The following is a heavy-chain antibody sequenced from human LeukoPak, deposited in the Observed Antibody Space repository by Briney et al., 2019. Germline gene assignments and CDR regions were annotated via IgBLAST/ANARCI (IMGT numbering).Heavy chain of an antibody. J-gene: IGHJ4*02. Sequence: SQTLSLTCTVSGGSISSGGYYWSWIRQHPGKGLEWIGYIYYSGSTYYNPSLKSRVTISVGTSKNQFSLKLSSVTAADTAVYYCARGSTMVRGVIDYWGQGTLVTVSS. D-gene: IGHD3-10*01. V-gene: IGHV4-31*03. CDR1: GGSISSGGYY. CDR2: IYYSGST. CDR3: ARGSTMVRGVIDY.